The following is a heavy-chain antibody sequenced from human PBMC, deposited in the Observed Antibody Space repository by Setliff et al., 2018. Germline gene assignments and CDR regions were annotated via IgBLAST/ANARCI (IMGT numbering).Heavy chain of an antibody. CDR2: IFYSGDT. V-gene: IGHV4-59*02. CDR3: TTALRWECSGGVDS. J-gene: IGHJ4*02. Sequence: PSETLSLTCTVSGGSVSSPYWSWIRQPPGKGLEWIGFIFYSGDTKSNPPLKSLVTMSVDTSKNQFSLKIEDTGVYYCTTALRWECSGGVDSWGQGTLVTVSS. D-gene: IGHD1-26*01. CDR1: GGSVSSPY.